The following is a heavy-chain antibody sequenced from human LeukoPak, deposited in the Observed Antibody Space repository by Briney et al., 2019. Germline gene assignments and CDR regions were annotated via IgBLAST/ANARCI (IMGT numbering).Heavy chain of an antibody. CDR2: TYYRSKWYN. V-gene: IGHV6-1*01. CDR1: GDSVSSNSAA. J-gene: IGHJ4*02. D-gene: IGHD6-13*01. CDR3: ARGHSSSWYFPTTHRDYFDY. Sequence: SQTLSLTCAISGDSVSSNSAAWNWIRQSPSRGLEWLGRTYYRSKWYNDYAVSVKSRITINPDTSKNQFSLQLNSVTPEDTAVYYCARGHSSSWYFPTTHRDYFDYWGQGTLVTVSS.